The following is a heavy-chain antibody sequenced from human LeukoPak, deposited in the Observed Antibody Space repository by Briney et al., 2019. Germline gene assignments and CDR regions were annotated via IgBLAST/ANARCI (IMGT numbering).Heavy chain of an antibody. CDR2: IYYSGST. Sequence: PSETLSLTCTVSGDSISSSSSYWGWIRQPPGKGLQWLGNIYYSGSTYYNPSLENRVTVSVDTSKNQFSLRLSSVTAADTAVYYCARHPYYILRGGLRYAFDYWGQGTLVTVSS. CDR3: ARHPYYILRGGLRYAFDY. V-gene: IGHV4-39*01. CDR1: GDSISSSSSY. J-gene: IGHJ4*02. D-gene: IGHD3-10*01.